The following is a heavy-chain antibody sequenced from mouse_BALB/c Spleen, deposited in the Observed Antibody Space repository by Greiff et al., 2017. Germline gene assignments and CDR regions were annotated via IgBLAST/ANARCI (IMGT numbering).Heavy chain of an antibody. CDR1: GFTFSSYT. D-gene: IGHD2-1*01. V-gene: IGHV5-12-2*01. CDR2: ISNGGGST. Sequence: DVMLVESGGGLVQPGGSLKLSCAASGFTFSSYTMSWVRQTPEKRLEWVAYISNGGGSTYYPDTVKGRFTISRDNAKNTLYLQMSSLKSEDTAMYYCARHNGNYMDYWGQGTTLTVSS. J-gene: IGHJ2*01. CDR3: ARHNGNYMDY.